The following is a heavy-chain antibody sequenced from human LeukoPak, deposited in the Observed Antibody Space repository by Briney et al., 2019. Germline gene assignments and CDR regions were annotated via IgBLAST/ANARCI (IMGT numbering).Heavy chain of an antibody. CDR2: IDDSGSGT. Sequence: PGGSLRLSCAASGFTVTSNWIHWVRQAPGKGLVWVSRIDDSGSGTSYADPVKGRFTISRDTAKNTVYLQMNSLRVDDTAVYYCATIFDLWGQGTLVTVSS. J-gene: IGHJ4*02. CDR1: GFTVTSNW. V-gene: IGHV3-74*01. CDR3: ATIFDL.